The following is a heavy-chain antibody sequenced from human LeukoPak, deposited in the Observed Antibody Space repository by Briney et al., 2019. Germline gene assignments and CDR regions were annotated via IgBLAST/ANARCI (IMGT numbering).Heavy chain of an antibody. V-gene: IGHV5-51*01. CDR1: GYSFTSYW. CDR2: IYPGASDA. D-gene: IGHD2-2*01. CDR3: ARLGDIVVVPAASDFDY. J-gene: IGHJ4*02. Sequence: GESLKISCKGSGYSFTSYWIGWVRQVPGKGLEWMGIIYPGASDARYSPSFQGQVTISADKSISTAYLQWSSLKASDTAMYYCARLGDIVVVPAASDFDYWGQGTLVTVSS.